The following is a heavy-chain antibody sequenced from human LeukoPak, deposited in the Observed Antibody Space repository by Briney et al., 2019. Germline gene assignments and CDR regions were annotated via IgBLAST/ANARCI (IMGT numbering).Heavy chain of an antibody. CDR1: GYTFTGYY. V-gene: IGHV1-8*02. J-gene: IGHJ4*02. CDR3: ARGDWKSYYFDY. CDR2: MNPNSGNT. Sequence: ASVKVSCKASGYTFTGYYMHWVRQAPGQGLEWMGWMNPNSGNTGYAQKFQGRVTMTRNTSISTAYMELSSLRSEDTAVYYCARGDWKSYYFDYWGQGTLVTVSS. D-gene: IGHD1-1*01.